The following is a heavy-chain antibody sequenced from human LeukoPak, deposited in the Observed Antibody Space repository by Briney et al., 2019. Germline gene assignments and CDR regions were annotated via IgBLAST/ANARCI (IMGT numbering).Heavy chain of an antibody. CDR1: GFTFNTYA. Sequence: PGGSLRLSCAASGFTFNTYAMSWVRQAPGKGLEWVSTISSSGGTTYYAGSVKGQFTISRDNSKKTLYLQMNSLRAEDTAVYYCAKGRSDSYYDAFDIWGQGTMVTVSS. D-gene: IGHD1-26*01. CDR3: AKGRSDSYYDAFDI. CDR2: ISSSGGTT. V-gene: IGHV3-23*01. J-gene: IGHJ3*02.